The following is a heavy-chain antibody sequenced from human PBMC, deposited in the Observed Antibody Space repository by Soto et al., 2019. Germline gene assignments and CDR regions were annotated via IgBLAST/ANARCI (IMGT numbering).Heavy chain of an antibody. Sequence: TLSLTCSISVGSISSGGYYWVWVRQRPGKGLEWIGYVYFNENTYYNPSLKTRVSISVGSSKSQFSLRLSSVTAADAAVYYCARQITMVRGIDFWGPGISVTVSS. J-gene: IGHJ6*02. CDR1: VGSISSGGYY. V-gene: IGHV4-31*03. CDR3: ARQITMVRGIDF. CDR2: VYFNENT. D-gene: IGHD3-10*01.